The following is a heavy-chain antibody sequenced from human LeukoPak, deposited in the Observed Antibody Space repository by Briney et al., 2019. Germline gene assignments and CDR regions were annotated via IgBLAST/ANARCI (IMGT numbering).Heavy chain of an antibody. J-gene: IGHJ6*02. CDR3: ARTIAQYSNTWLYYYYGLDV. V-gene: IGHV3-21*04. Sequence: PGTSLKLSCAASRFTFRNYGMHWVRQAPGKGLEWVSSISAGSEDSYYADSVKGRFTISRDNSKSTLYLQMNSLRADDTAVYYCARTIAQYSNTWLYYYYGLDVWGQGTTVTVSS. D-gene: IGHD2-21*01. CDR1: RFTFRNYG. CDR2: ISAGSEDS.